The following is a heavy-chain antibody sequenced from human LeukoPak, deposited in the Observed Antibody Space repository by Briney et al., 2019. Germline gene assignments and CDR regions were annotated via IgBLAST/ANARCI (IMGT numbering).Heavy chain of an antibody. CDR3: ARDHRITIPDAFDI. J-gene: IGHJ3*02. V-gene: IGHV3-7*01. CDR1: GFTFSSYW. CDR2: IKQDGSEK. D-gene: IGHD3-9*01. Sequence: PGGSLRLSCAASGFTFSSYWMSWVRQAPGKGLEWVANIKQDGSEKYYVDSVKGRFTISRDNAKNSLYLQMNSLRAEDTAVYYCARDHRITIPDAFDIWGQGTMVTVSS.